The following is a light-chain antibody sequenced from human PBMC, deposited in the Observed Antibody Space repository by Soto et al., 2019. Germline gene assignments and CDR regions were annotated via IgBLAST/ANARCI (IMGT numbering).Light chain of an antibody. CDR3: CSYAGSYTLYV. V-gene: IGLV2-11*01. J-gene: IGLJ1*01. Sequence: QSALTQPRSVSGSPGQSVTISCTGTSSDVGSYNYVSWYQQHPGKAPKLMIYDVSQRPSGVPDRFSGSKSGNTASLTISGLQAEDGADYYCCSYAGSYTLYVFGTGTKVTVL. CDR2: DVS. CDR1: SSDVGSYNY.